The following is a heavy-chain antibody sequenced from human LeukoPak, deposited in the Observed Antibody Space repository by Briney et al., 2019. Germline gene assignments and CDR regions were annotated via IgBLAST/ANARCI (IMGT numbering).Heavy chain of an antibody. CDR3: ARLREIPVFGVVTKSTSYFDY. V-gene: IGHV3-7*01. CDR2: IKQDRSEK. D-gene: IGHD3-3*01. Sequence: GGSLRLSCAASGFTFSSYWMHWVRHAPGKGLELVANIKQDRSEKYYVDSVKGRFTISRDNAKNSLYLQMNSLRAEDTAVYYCARLREIPVFGVVTKSTSYFDYWGQGTLVTVSS. J-gene: IGHJ4*02. CDR1: GFTFSSYW.